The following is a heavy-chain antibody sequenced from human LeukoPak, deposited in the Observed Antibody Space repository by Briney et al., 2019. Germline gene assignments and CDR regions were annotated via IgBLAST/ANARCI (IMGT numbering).Heavy chain of an antibody. CDR3: ATYRQVLLPFES. J-gene: IGHJ4*02. D-gene: IGHD2-8*02. Sequence: GGSLRLSCAASGFTFSTFAMIWVRQPPGKGLEWVSSIFPSGGEIHYADSVRGRFTISRDNSKGTLSLQMNSLRAEDTAIYYCATYRQVLLPFESWGQGTLVTVSS. CDR1: GFTFSTFA. V-gene: IGHV3-23*01. CDR2: IFPSGGEI.